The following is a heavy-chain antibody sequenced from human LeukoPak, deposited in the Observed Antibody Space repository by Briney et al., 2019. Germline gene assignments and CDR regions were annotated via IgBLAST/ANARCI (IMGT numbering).Heavy chain of an antibody. V-gene: IGHV3-33*08. D-gene: IGHD5-24*01. Sequence: GGSLRLSCAASGFTFSSYGMHWVRQAPGKGLEWVAVIWYGGSNKYYADSVKGRFTISRDNSKNTLYLQMNSLRAEDTAVYYCVGWRWLQADYWGQGTLVTVSS. CDR1: GFTFSSYG. CDR3: VGWRWLQADY. CDR2: IWYGGSNK. J-gene: IGHJ4*02.